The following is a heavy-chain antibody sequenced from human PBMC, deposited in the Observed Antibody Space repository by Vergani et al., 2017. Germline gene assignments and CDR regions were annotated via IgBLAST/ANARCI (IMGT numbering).Heavy chain of an antibody. CDR3: VRDPLQGIDV. CDR2: MRNDVSTI. CDR1: GFNIDNFY. Sequence: EVNLVESGGALVQPGGSLRLSCAASGFNIDNFYMHWVRQVPGKGLVWVSRMRNDVSTISYGDFVRGRFTISRDNAKNTVYLQLSGLRVEDTAVYYCVRDPLQGIDVWGQGTKVTVS. V-gene: IGHV3-74*01. J-gene: IGHJ6*02.